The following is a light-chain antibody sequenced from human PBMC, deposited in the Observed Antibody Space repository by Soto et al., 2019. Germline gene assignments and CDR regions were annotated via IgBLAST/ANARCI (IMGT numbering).Light chain of an antibody. V-gene: IGKV1-39*01. Sequence: DIQMTQSPSSLSASVGDRVTITCRASQSISNYLNWYQQKPGKAPKVLIYAASSLQSGVPSRFSGSGSGTDFTLTISNLQPEDFATYYCQQSFSTPWTFGQGTKVEIK. CDR3: QQSFSTPWT. CDR1: QSISNY. CDR2: AAS. J-gene: IGKJ1*01.